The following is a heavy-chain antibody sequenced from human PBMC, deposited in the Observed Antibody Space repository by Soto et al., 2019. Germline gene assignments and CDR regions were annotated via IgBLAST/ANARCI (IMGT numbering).Heavy chain of an antibody. V-gene: IGHV4-59*01. CDR1: GGSISSYY. J-gene: IGHJ6*03. CDR2: IYYSGST. CDR3: ARGGYSSSREPQTLKYYYYYMDV. Sequence: QVQLQESGPGLVKPSETLSLTCTVSGGSISSYYWSWIRQPPGKGLEWIGYIYYSGSTNYNPSLKSRVTISVDPSKNQFSLKLSSVTAADTAVYYCARGGYSSSREPQTLKYYYYYMDVWGKGTTVTVSS. D-gene: IGHD6-6*01.